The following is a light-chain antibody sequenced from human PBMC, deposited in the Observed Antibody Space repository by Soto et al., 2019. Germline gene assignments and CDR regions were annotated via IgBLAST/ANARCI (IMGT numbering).Light chain of an antibody. J-gene: IGLJ2*01. CDR2: DVS. CDR1: SSDVGGYNY. V-gene: IGLV2-14*01. CDR3: SAYTSSSTRVV. Sequence: QSALTQPASVSGSPGQSITISCTGTSSDVGGYNYVSWYQQHPGKAPKLMIYDVSNRPSGVSNRFSVSNSGNTASLTISGLQAEDEADYYCSAYTSSSTRVVFGGGTKLTVL.